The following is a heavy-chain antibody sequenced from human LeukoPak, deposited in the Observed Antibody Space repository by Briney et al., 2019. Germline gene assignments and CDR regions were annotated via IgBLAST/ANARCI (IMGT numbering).Heavy chain of an antibody. D-gene: IGHD3-22*01. Sequence: GGSLRLSCAASGFSFRSCWMHWVRQAPGKELVWVSRINGDGSTTNYADSVKGRFTISRDNSKNTLYLQMNSLRAEDTAVYYCAKAPYYDSSGYYLSWGQGTMVTVSS. J-gene: IGHJ3*01. V-gene: IGHV3-74*01. CDR2: INGDGSTT. CDR1: GFSFRSCW. CDR3: AKAPYYDSSGYYLS.